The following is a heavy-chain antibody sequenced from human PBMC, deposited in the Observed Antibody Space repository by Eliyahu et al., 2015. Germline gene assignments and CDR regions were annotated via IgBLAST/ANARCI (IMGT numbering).Heavy chain of an antibody. Sequence: EVQLLESGGDLVQPGGSLRLSCXASGFTFSSYAMSWVRQAPGKGREXVSAISGSGSSTXYADSVKGRFTISRDNSKNTLYLQMNSLRAEDTAVYYCAKGSSGSYYGDDYWGQGTLVTVSS. CDR3: AKGSSGSYYGDDY. CDR2: ISGSGSST. D-gene: IGHD1-26*01. V-gene: IGHV3-23*01. CDR1: GFTFSSYA. J-gene: IGHJ4*02.